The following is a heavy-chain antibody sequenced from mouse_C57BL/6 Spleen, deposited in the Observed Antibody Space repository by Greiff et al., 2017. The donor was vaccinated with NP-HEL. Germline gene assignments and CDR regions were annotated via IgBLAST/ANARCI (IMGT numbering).Heavy chain of an antibody. CDR3: ARTYYGNRRAMDY. CDR1: GYTFTSYW. D-gene: IGHD2-10*01. V-gene: IGHV1-55*01. CDR2: IYPGSGST. J-gene: IGHJ4*01. Sequence: QVQLKQPGAELVKPGASVKMSCKASGYTFTSYWITWVKQRPGQGLEWIGDIYPGSGSTNYNEKFKSKATLTVDTSSSTAYMQLSSLTSEDSAVYYCARTYYGNRRAMDYWGQGTSVTVSS.